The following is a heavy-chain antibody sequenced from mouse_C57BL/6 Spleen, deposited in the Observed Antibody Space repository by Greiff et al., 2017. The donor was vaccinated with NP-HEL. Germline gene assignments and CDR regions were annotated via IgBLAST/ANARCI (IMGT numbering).Heavy chain of an antibody. J-gene: IGHJ1*03. V-gene: IGHV1-82*01. CDR2: IYPGDGDT. CDR3: ASNDGFTRYFDV. CDR1: GYAFSSSW. Sequence: VKLVESGPELVKPGASVKISCKASGYAFSSSWMNWVKQRPGKGLEWIGRIYPGDGDTNYNGKFKGKATLTADKSSSTAYMQLSSLTSEDSAVYFCASNDGFTRYFDVWGTGTTVTVSS. D-gene: IGHD2-3*01.